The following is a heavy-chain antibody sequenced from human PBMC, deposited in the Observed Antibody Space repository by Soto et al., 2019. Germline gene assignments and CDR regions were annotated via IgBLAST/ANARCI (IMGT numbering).Heavy chain of an antibody. CDR3: ARDERITIFGVVKGYYYYGMDV. Sequence: TSETLSLTCAVYGGSFSGYYWSWIRQPPGKGLEWIGEINHSGSTNYNPSLKSRVTISVDTSKNQFSLKLSSVTAADTAVYYCARDERITIFGVVKGYYYYGMDVWGQGTTVTVSS. V-gene: IGHV4-34*01. D-gene: IGHD3-3*01. CDR1: GGSFSGYY. CDR2: INHSGST. J-gene: IGHJ6*02.